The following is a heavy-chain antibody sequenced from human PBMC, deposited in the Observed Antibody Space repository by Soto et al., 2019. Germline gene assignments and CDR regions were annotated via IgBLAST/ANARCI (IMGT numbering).Heavy chain of an antibody. Sequence: QVQLVQSGAEVKKPGSSVKVSCKGSGGNRYTITWVRQAPGQGLEWMGRIIPMFGIATYAQNFQGRVTISRDKSTSTAYMELSSLRSEDTAVYYCARDSGRSDVVPAAISAMDVWGQGTTVTVSS. J-gene: IGHJ6*02. CDR2: IIPMFGIA. CDR3: ARDSGRSDVVPAAISAMDV. CDR1: GGNRYT. V-gene: IGHV1-69*08. D-gene: IGHD2-2*01.